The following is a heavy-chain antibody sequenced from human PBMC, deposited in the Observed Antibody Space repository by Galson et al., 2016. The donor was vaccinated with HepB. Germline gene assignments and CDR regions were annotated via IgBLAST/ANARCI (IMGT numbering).Heavy chain of an antibody. Sequence: SVKVSCKASGGTFGRYSISWVRRAPGRGLEWMGGIFPVFAKADYAQTFQGGVTITADRSTSTVYLAMNNLRSDDTAVYFCTRGADGDLAYNWFDPWGQGTPVTVSS. CDR2: IFPVFAKA. CDR3: TRGADGDLAYNWFDP. V-gene: IGHV1-69*06. CDR1: GGTFGRYS. J-gene: IGHJ5*02.